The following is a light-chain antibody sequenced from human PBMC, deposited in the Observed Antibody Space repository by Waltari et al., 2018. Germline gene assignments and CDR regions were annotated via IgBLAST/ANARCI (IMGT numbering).Light chain of an antibody. CDR1: SNNIGFYDL. V-gene: IGLV2-23*02. Sequence: QSALTQPASVSGSPGQSITISCTGSSNNIGFYDLVSWYQQHPGKAPKLIIFDVIKRRSGVSDRCSGSKSGNTAALTISGLQTEDDADYYCCSYSGSGSFPYVFGPGTRVAVL. CDR3: CSYSGSGSFPYV. CDR2: DVI. J-gene: IGLJ1*01.